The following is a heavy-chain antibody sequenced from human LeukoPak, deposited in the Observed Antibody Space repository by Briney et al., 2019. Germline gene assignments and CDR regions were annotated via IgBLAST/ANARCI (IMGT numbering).Heavy chain of an antibody. CDR1: GFAFSSYA. CDR2: IKTDGTST. J-gene: IGHJ6*02. Sequence: AGSLRLSCAASGFAFSSYAMSWVRQAPGKGLVWVSLIKTDGTSTSYADSVRGRFTISRDNAKNTLYLQLNSLRAEDTAVYYCAIDRYYIMDVWGQGTTVTVSS. CDR3: AIDRYYIMDV. V-gene: IGHV3-74*01.